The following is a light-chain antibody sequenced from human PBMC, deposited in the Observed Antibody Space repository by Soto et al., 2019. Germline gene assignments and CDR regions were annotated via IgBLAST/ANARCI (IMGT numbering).Light chain of an antibody. CDR2: GAS. V-gene: IGKV3-20*01. CDR3: QQYGSSPRT. J-gene: IGKJ1*01. CDR1: QSVSNNY. Sequence: EIVLTQSPGTLSLSPGERATLSCRASQSVSNNYLAWYQQKPGQAPRLLIYGASSRATGIPDRFSGSGSGTDFTLTISRLEPEVFAVYYCQQYGSSPRTFGQGTKVEIK.